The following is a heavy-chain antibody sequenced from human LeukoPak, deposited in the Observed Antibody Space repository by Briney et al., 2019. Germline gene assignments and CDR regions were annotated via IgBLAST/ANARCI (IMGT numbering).Heavy chain of an antibody. CDR3: AKATYASSWNLYFDY. CDR1: GFSFSSYA. CDR2: ISGSGGST. V-gene: IGHV3-23*01. J-gene: IGHJ4*02. D-gene: IGHD6-13*01. Sequence: GGSLRLSCATSGFSFSSYAMSWVRQAPGKGLEWVSSISGSGGSTYYADSVKGRFTISRDNSKNTLYVQMNSLRAEDTAVYYCAKATYASSWNLYFDYCGQGTLVTVSS.